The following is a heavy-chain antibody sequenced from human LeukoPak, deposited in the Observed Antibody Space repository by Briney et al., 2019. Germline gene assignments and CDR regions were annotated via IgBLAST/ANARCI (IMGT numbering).Heavy chain of an antibody. J-gene: IGHJ4*02. CDR2: INAGNGNT. D-gene: IGHD3-22*01. Sequence: ASVTVSCTASGYTFTSYAMHWVRPAPGQRLEWMGWINAGNGNTKYSQKFQGRVTITRDTSASTAYMELSSLRSEDTAVYYCASHYYDSSGSDYWGQGTLVTVSS. CDR1: GYTFTSYA. V-gene: IGHV1-3*01. CDR3: ASHYYDSSGSDY.